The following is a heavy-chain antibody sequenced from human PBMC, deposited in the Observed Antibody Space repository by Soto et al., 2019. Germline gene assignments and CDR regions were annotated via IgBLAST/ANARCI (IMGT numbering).Heavy chain of an antibody. CDR3: VRDTDWAFDY. CDR1: GFSLSTYN. Sequence: EVHLMESGGGLVQPGGSLRLSCTVSGFSLSTYNMNWVRQAQGKGLEFVSYISTTYAIYYGDSVKGRFTVSRDHGKNSLYLQMTNLRTEDTAVYYCVRDTDWAFDYWGQGTVVTVSS. CDR2: ISTTYAI. J-gene: IGHJ4*02. V-gene: IGHV3-48*01. D-gene: IGHD3-9*01.